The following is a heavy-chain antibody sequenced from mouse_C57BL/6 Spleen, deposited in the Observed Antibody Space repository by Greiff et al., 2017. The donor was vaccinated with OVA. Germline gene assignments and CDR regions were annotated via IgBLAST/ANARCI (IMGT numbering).Heavy chain of an antibody. D-gene: IGHD1-1*01. CDR3: ALYYYGSSYHEGYFDY. J-gene: IGHJ2*01. V-gene: IGHV14-2*01. Sequence: EVQLQESGAELVKPGASVKLSCTASGFNIKDYYMHWVKQRTEQGLEWIGRIDPEDGETKYAPKFQGKATITADTSSNTAYLQLSSLTSEDTAVYYCALYYYGSSYHEGYFDYWGQGTTLTVSS. CDR1: GFNIKDYY. CDR2: IDPEDGET.